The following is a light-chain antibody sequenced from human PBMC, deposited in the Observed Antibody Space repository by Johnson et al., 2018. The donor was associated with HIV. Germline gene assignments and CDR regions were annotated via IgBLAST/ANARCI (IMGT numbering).Light chain of an antibody. CDR3: GTWDNSLNVYV. Sequence: QSVLTQPPSVSAAPGQKVTISCSGSSSNIGNNYVSWYQQLPGTAPKLLIYENNKRPSGIPDRFSGSKSGTSATLGITGLQTGDEADYYCGTWDNSLNVYVFGNGTKVTVL. J-gene: IGLJ1*01. V-gene: IGLV1-51*02. CDR2: ENN. CDR1: SSNIGNNY.